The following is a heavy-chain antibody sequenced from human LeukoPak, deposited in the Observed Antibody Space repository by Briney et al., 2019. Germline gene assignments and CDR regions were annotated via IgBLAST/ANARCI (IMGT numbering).Heavy chain of an antibody. J-gene: IGHJ4*02. D-gene: IGHD4-23*01. CDR2: IYSGGST. CDR1: GFTFSSYW. V-gene: IGHV3-66*01. Sequence: GGSLRLSCAASGFTFSSYWMSWVRQAPGKGPEWVSVIYSGGSTYYADSVKGRFTISRDNSKNTLYLQMNSLRAEDTAVYYCARAAKGGGKGFDYWGQGTLVTVSS. CDR3: ARAAKGGGKGFDY.